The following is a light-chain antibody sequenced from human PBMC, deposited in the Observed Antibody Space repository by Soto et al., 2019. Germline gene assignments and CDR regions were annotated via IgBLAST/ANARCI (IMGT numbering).Light chain of an antibody. CDR2: AAS. CDR3: QQVNSFPPFT. Sequence: DIQLTQSPSFLSASVGDRVTITCRGSQDISSSLAWYQQKPGKAPKILMYAASSLESWVPSRFSGSGSGTEFTLTISSLQPDDFATYYCQQVNSFPPFTFGGGTTVEIK. V-gene: IGKV1-9*01. J-gene: IGKJ4*01. CDR1: QDISSS.